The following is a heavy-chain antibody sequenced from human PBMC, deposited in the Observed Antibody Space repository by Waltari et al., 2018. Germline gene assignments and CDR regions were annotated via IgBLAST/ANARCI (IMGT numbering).Heavy chain of an antibody. CDR2: INAGNGNT. Sequence: QVQLVQSGAEVKKPGASVKVSCKASGYTFTSYAMHWVRQAPGQRLEWMGWINAGNGNTKYSQKFQGRVTITRDTSASTAYMELSSLRSEDTAVYYCARGSVNSYGYFDYWGQGTLVTVSS. CDR1: GYTFTSYA. D-gene: IGHD5-18*01. V-gene: IGHV1-3*01. CDR3: ARGSVNSYGYFDY. J-gene: IGHJ4*02.